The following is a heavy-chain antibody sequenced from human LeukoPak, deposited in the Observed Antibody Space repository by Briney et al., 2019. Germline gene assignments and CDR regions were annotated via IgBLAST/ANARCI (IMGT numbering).Heavy chain of an antibody. CDR1: GGTFSSYA. V-gene: IGHV1-18*01. Sequence: RASVKVSCKASGGTFSSYAISWVRHVPGQGLEWMGWISATSGNTYYAQTFQDRVTMTTDASTSTAYMELRDLAPDDTAVYYCGKGSTGWSRDPWGQGTLVTVSS. J-gene: IGHJ5*02. D-gene: IGHD6-19*01. CDR3: GKGSTGWSRDP. CDR2: ISATSGNT.